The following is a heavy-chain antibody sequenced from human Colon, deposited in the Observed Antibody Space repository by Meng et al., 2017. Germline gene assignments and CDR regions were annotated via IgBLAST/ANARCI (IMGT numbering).Heavy chain of an antibody. V-gene: IGHV4-4*02. CDR2: IYRSGST. CDR3: ARRVQYSSGYYYFDF. D-gene: IGHD3-22*01. CDR1: GGSLISSNW. J-gene: IGHJ4*02. Sequence: QVRLQGSGPGLVKPSGPLSLTCVVSGGSLISSNWWTWVRQAPGKGLEWIGEIYRSGSTNYNPSLKSRVTISIDTSKNEFSLKLTSVTAADTALYYCARRVQYSSGYYYFDFWGQGTLVTVFS.